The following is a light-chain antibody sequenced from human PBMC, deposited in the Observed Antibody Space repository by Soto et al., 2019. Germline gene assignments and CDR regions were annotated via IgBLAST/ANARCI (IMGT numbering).Light chain of an antibody. J-gene: IGLJ2*01. V-gene: IGLV2-8*01. Sequence: QSALTQPPSASGSHGQSVTISCTGTSSDVGGYNYVSWYQQHPGKAPKLMIYEVSKRPSGVPDRLSGSKSGNTASLTVSGLQAEDEADYYCSSYAGSNNLVFGGGTKLTVL. CDR1: SSDVGGYNY. CDR2: EVS. CDR3: SSYAGSNNLV.